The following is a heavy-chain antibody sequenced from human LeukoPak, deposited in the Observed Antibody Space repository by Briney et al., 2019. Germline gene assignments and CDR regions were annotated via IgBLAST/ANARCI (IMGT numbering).Heavy chain of an antibody. CDR3: ARQTGSGLFILP. Sequence: KTSETLSLTCTVSGVSISSSNSYWSWIRQPPGKGLEWIGSIYYSGNTYYNASLKSQVSISIDTSKNQFSLRLTSVTAADTAVYYCARQTGSGLFILPGGRGTLVTVSS. CDR1: GVSISSSNSY. CDR2: IYYSGNT. J-gene: IGHJ4*02. D-gene: IGHD3/OR15-3a*01. V-gene: IGHV4-39*01.